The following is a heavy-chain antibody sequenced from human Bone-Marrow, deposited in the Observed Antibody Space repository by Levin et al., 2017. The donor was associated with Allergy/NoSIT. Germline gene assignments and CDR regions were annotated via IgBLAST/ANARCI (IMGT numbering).Heavy chain of an antibody. Sequence: GESLKISCVGKGFSFSSYSMSWVRQAPGKGLEWISYISASSGTTHYADSVKGRFTVSRDNFLKSMSLEMKNLRADDTGVYFCATRTTLFGVGFYFNSWGRGTRVTVSA. D-gene: IGHD3-3*01. CDR2: ISASSGTT. V-gene: IGHV3-48*01. CDR3: ATRTTLFGVGFYFNS. CDR1: GFSFSSYS. J-gene: IGHJ4*02.